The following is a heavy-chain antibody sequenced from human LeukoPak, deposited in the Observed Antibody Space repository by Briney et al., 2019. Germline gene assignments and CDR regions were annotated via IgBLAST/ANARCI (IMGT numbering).Heavy chain of an antibody. V-gene: IGHV4-61*01. Sequence: PSETLSLTCAVSDYSIRSGYYWSWIRQPPGKGLEWIGYIYYSGSTNYNPSLKSRVTISVDTYKNQFSLKLSSVTAADTAVYYCARLGYSYGLGAYYYYYYMDVWGKGTTVTVSS. J-gene: IGHJ6*03. CDR1: DYSIRSGYY. CDR3: ARLGYSYGLGAYYYYYYMDV. CDR2: IYYSGST. D-gene: IGHD5-18*01.